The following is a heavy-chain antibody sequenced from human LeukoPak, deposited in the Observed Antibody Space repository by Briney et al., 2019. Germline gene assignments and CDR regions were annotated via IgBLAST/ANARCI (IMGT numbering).Heavy chain of an antibody. V-gene: IGHV4-30-4*01. CDR1: GGSISSGDYY. D-gene: IGHD5-18*01. CDR2: INHSGST. CDR3: ARGRGYSYGYRY. J-gene: IGHJ4*02. Sequence: PSETLSLTCTVSGGSISSGDYYWSWIRQPPGKGLEWIGEINHSGSTNYNPSLKSRVTISVDTSKNQFSLKLSSVTAADTAVYYCARGRGYSYGYRYWGQGTLVTVSS.